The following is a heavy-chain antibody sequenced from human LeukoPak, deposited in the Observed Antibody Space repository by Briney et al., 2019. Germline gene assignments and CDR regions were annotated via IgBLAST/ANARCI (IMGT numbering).Heavy chain of an antibody. V-gene: IGHV4-39*07. CDR3: ARSLWYSSGWYYFDY. CDR2: IYYSGST. D-gene: IGHD6-19*01. CDR1: GGSISSSSYY. Sequence: PSETLSLTCTVSGGSISSSSYYWGWIRQPPGKGLEWIGSIYYSGSTYYNPSLKSRVTISVDTSKNQFSLKLSSVTAADTAVYYCARSLWYSSGWYYFDYWGQGTLVTVSS. J-gene: IGHJ4*02.